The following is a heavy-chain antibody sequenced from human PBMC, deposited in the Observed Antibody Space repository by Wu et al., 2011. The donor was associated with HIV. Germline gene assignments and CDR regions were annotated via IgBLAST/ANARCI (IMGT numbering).Heavy chain of an antibody. Sequence: QVQLMQSGSEVRKPGSSVKVSCKASGGSFKSHTITWVRQAPGQGLEWMGRIIPIFDTPTYAQRFQDRVTLTADKSTGTAFLELSSLTSEDTAVYYCARDGAADHITSYFDYWGPGTLVIVSS. D-gene: IGHD1-20*01. V-gene: IGHV1-69*06. CDR2: IIPIFDTP. CDR1: GGSFKSHT. CDR3: ARDGAADHITSYFDY. J-gene: IGHJ4*01.